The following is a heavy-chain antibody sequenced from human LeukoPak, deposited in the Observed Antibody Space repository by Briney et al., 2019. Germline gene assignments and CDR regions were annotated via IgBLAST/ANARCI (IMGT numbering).Heavy chain of an antibody. Sequence: SETLSLTCTGSGYSISSGYYWGWIRQPPGKGLEWIGSIYHSGSTYYNPPLKSRVTISVDTSKNQFSLKLSSVTAADTAVYYCAREGRITMIVVVLTTEGYFDYWGQGTLVTVSS. CDR3: AREGRITMIVVVLTTEGYFDY. D-gene: IGHD3-22*01. V-gene: IGHV4-38-2*02. CDR2: IYHSGST. CDR1: GYSISSGYY. J-gene: IGHJ4*02.